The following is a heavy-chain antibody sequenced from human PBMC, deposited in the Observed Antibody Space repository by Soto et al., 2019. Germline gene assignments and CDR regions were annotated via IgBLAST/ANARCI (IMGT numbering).Heavy chain of an antibody. J-gene: IGHJ5*02. Sequence: ASVKVSCKASGYTFTSYDISWVRQAPGQGLEWMGWISAYNGNTNYAQKLQGRVTMTTDTSTSTAYMELRSLRSDDTAMYYCAIDSLAAAGPRWFDPWCQGTLVTLSS. CDR1: GYTFTSYD. CDR3: AIDSLAAAGPRWFDP. V-gene: IGHV1-18*01. D-gene: IGHD6-13*01. CDR2: ISAYNGNT.